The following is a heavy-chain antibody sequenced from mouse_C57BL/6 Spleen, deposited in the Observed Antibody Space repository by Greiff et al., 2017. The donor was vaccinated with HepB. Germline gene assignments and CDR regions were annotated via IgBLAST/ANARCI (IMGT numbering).Heavy chain of an antibody. CDR3: ARDYDGVWYAMDY. J-gene: IGHJ4*01. V-gene: IGHV1-52*01. CDR2: IDPSDSET. D-gene: IGHD2-4*01. Sequence: VKLQQPGAELVRPGSSVKLSCKASGYTFTSYWMHWVKQRPIQGLEWIGNIDPSDSETHYNQKFKDKATLTVDKSSSTAYMHLSSLTSEDSAVYYCARDYDGVWYAMDYWGQGTSVTVSS. CDR1: GYTFTSYW.